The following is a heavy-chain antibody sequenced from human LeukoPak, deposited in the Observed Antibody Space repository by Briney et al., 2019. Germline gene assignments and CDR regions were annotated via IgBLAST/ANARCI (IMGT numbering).Heavy chain of an antibody. D-gene: IGHD6-6*01. CDR1: GFSFSSYA. V-gene: IGHV3-30-3*01. CDR3: ARDKYSSSSYYFDY. Sequence: GGSLRLSCAASGFSFSSYAMHWVRQAPGKGLEWVTIISYDGSMKYYADSVKGRFTIFRDNSKNTLYLQMNSLRAEDTAVYYCARDKYSSSSYYFDYWGQGTLVTVSS. CDR2: ISYDGSMK. J-gene: IGHJ4*02.